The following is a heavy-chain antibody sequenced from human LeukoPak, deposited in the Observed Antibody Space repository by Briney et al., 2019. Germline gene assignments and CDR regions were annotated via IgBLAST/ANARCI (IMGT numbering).Heavy chain of an antibody. CDR1: GGSISSSNW. D-gene: IGHD3-10*01. CDR3: ARDTMVRGVTNWFDP. Sequence: PSGTLSLTCAVSGGSISSSNWWSWVRQPPGKGLEWIGEIYHSGSTNYNPSLKGRVTISVDKSKNQFSLKLSSVTAADTAVYYCARDTMVRGVTNWFDPWGQGTLVTVSS. CDR2: IYHSGST. J-gene: IGHJ5*02. V-gene: IGHV4-4*02.